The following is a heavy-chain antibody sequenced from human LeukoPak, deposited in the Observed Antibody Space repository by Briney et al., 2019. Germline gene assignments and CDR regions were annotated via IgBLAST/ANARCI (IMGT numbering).Heavy chain of an antibody. V-gene: IGHV3-48*03. D-gene: IGHD5-12*01. CDR1: GFTFSSYE. Sequence: QPGGSLRLSCAASGFTFSSYEMNWVRQAPGKGLEWVSYISSSGSTIYYADSVKGRFTISGDNAKNSLYLQMNSLRAEDTAVYYCARRRGYMDVWGKGTTVTVSS. CDR3: ARRRGYMDV. CDR2: ISSSGSTI. J-gene: IGHJ6*03.